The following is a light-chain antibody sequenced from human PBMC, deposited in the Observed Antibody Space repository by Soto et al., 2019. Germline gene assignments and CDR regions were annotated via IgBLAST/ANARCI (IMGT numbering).Light chain of an antibody. J-gene: IGLJ7*01. CDR1: SSNIGEGYD. V-gene: IGLV1-40*01. Sequence: QSVLTQPPSVSGAPGQRVTIPCSGSSSNIGEGYDAHWYQQSPGTAPKLVMYGNNYRPAGVPDRFSGSKSGTSASLAITGLQAEDEADYYCQSYDTTLRGSVFGGGTQLTVL. CDR2: GNN. CDR3: QSYDTTLRGSV.